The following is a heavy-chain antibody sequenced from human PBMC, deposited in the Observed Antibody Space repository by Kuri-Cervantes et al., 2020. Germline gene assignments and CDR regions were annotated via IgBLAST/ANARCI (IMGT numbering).Heavy chain of an antibody. CDR2: ISSDGSAK. V-gene: IGHV3-48*01. D-gene: IGHD3-9*01. Sequence: ETLSLTCVASGFTFSSCGINWVRQAPGKGLEWLSYISSDGSAKYYADSVKGRFTISRDNARNSLYLQMNSLRAEDTALYYCAKDQDYDILTGYPIDYWGQGTLVTVSS. CDR3: AKDQDYDILTGYPIDY. CDR1: GFTFSSCG. J-gene: IGHJ4*02.